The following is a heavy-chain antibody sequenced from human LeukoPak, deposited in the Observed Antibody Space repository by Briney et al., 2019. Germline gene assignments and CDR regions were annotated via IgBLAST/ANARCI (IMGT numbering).Heavy chain of an antibody. CDR3: AKDDSGAAGFLTYIWFDP. CDR1: GFTFSSYA. D-gene: IGHD6-13*01. J-gene: IGHJ5*02. V-gene: IGHV3-23*01. Sequence: GGSLRLSCAASGFTFSSYAMSWVRQAPGKGLEWVSVISGGGTSTYYADSVKGRFTISRDNSKNTLYLQMNSLRAEDTAVYYCAKDDSGAAGFLTYIWFDPWGQGTLVTVSS. CDR2: ISGGGTST.